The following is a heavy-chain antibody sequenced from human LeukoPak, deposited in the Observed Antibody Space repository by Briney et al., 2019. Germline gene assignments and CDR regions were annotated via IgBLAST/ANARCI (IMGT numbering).Heavy chain of an antibody. CDR3: ARAGGWLQSPLWY. Sequence: GRSLRLSCAASGFTFSSYSMNWVRQAPGKGLEWVSSISSSSSYIYYADSVKGRFTISRDNAKNSLYLQMNSLRAEDTAVYYCARAGGWLQSPLWYWGQGTLVTVSS. CDR1: GFTFSSYS. CDR2: ISSSSSYI. D-gene: IGHD5-24*01. V-gene: IGHV3-21*01. J-gene: IGHJ4*02.